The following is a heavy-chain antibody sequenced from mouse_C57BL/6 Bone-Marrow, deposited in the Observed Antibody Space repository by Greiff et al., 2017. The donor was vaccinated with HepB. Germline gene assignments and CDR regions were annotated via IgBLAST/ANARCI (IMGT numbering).Heavy chain of an antibody. V-gene: IGHV1-42*01. D-gene: IGHD2-4*01. CDR2: INPSTGGT. J-gene: IGHJ2*01. CDR3: ARSGYYDYFDY. CDR1: GYSFTGYY. Sequence: VHVKQSGPELVKPGASVKISCKASGYSFTGYYMNWVKQSPEKSLEWIGEINPSTGGTTYNQKFKAKATLTVDKSSSTAYMQLKSLTSEDSAVYYCARSGYYDYFDYWGQGTTLTVSS.